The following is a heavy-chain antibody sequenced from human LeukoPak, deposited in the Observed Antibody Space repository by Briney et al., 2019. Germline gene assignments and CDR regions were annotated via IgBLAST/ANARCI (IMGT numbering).Heavy chain of an antibody. V-gene: IGHV3-7*04. Sequence: GGSLRLSCAASGFTFSNYWMSWVRQAPGKGLESVANIKQDGSDKYYVDSVKGRFTISRDNGKNSLYLQMNSLRGEDTAVYYCAGVGDTTMVHLLHYWGQGTLVTVSS. CDR3: AGVGDTTMVHLLHY. D-gene: IGHD5-18*01. J-gene: IGHJ4*02. CDR1: GFTFSNYW. CDR2: IKQDGSDK.